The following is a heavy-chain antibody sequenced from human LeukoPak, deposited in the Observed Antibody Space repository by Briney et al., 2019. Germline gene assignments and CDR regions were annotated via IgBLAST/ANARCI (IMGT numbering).Heavy chain of an antibody. J-gene: IGHJ4*02. Sequence: PSETLSLTCTVSGYSISSGYYWGWIRQPPGQGLEWIGSIYHSGSTYYNPSLKSRVTISVDTSKNQFSLKLSSVTAEDTAVYYCARGNWNDVVGYYFDYWGQGTLVTVSS. D-gene: IGHD1-1*01. V-gene: IGHV4-38-2*02. CDR3: ARGNWNDVVGYYFDY. CDR2: IYHSGST. CDR1: GYSISSGYY.